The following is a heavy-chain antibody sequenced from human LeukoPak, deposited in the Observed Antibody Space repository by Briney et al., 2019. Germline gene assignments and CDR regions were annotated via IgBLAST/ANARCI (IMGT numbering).Heavy chain of an antibody. V-gene: IGHV4-31*03. J-gene: IGHJ4*02. CDR2: IYWTGTT. CDR3: AKGPKWGFDFWNAYYFDY. D-gene: IGHD3-3*01. Sequence: SQTLSLTCNVSGGSISSGGYYWSWIRQHPGKGLEWIGYIYWTGTTYSTSTLKSRISFSVDTSQNKFSLRLSSVTAADTAVYYCAKGPKWGFDFWNAYYFDYWGQGTLVTVSS. CDR1: GGSISSGGYY.